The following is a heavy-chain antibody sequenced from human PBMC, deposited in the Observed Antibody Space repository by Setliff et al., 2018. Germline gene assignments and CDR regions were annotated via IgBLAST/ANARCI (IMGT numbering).Heavy chain of an antibody. D-gene: IGHD3-10*01. CDR1: GFTLGDHY. Sequence: PSETLSLSCAAPGFTLGDHYMSWIRQPPGKGLEWIGEINHSGSTNYNPSLKSRVTISVDTSKNQFSLKLSYVHAADTAVYYCARGGRLLWFGEFPEGAFDIWGQGTMVTVSS. V-gene: IGHV4-34*01. J-gene: IGHJ3*02. CDR3: ARGGRLLWFGEFPEGAFDI. CDR2: INHSGST.